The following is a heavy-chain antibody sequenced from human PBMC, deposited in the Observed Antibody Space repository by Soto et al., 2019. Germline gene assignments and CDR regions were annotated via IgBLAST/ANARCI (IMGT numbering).Heavy chain of an antibody. V-gene: IGHV3-30-3*01. D-gene: IGHD6-6*01. J-gene: IGHJ4*02. Sequence: QVQLVESGGGVVQPGRSLRLSCAASGFTFSSYAMHWVRQAPGKGLEWVAVISYDGSNKYYADSVKGRFTISRDNSKNTLYLQINSLRAEDTAVYYCARANSSSSALGYWGQGTLVTVSS. CDR2: ISYDGSNK. CDR1: GFTFSSYA. CDR3: ARANSSSSALGY.